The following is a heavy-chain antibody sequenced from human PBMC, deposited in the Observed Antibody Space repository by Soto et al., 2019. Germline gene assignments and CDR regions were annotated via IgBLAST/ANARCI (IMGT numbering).Heavy chain of an antibody. CDR2: INQDGSEE. CDR1: GLTFSDYW. CDR3: ARWQN. Sequence: ESGGGLVQPGGSLRLSCAVSGLTFSDYWMSWVRQAPGKGLEWVANINQDGSEEHYPDSVKGRFTISRDNAKNSLSLQMNGLRAEDTGVYYCARWQNWGQGTLVTVSS. V-gene: IGHV3-7*05. J-gene: IGHJ4*02. D-gene: IGHD5-12*01.